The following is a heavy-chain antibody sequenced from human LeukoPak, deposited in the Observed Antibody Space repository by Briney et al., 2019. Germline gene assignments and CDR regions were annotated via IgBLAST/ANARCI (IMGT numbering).Heavy chain of an antibody. Sequence: GGPLRLSCAASGFTFNNYVISWVRQAPGKGLEWVSAISGSGGSTNYADSVKGRFTISRDNAKNSLYLQMNSLRAEDTAVYYCARDKEYYYDSSVAFDYWGQGTLVTVSS. J-gene: IGHJ4*02. CDR1: GFTFNNYV. D-gene: IGHD3-22*01. CDR3: ARDKEYYYDSSVAFDY. V-gene: IGHV3-23*01. CDR2: ISGSGGST.